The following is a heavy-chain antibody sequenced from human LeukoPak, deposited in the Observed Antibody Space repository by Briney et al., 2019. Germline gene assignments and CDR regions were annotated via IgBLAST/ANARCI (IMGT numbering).Heavy chain of an antibody. CDR1: GGSINNYY. CDR3: AREYSSDLSWFDP. CDR2: IYYNGNT. V-gene: IGHV4-59*01. D-gene: IGHD6-19*01. J-gene: IGHJ5*02. Sequence: SEALSLTCTLSGGSINNYYWSWIRQPPGKGLEWIGYIYYNGNTNYNPSLKSRVTISVDTSKNQFSLKLSSVTAADTAVYFCAREYSSDLSWFDPWGQGTLVTVSS.